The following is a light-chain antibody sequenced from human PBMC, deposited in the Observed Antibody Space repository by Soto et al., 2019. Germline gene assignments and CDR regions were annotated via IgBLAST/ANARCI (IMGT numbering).Light chain of an antibody. J-gene: IGLJ1*01. CDR1: NIGSKS. V-gene: IGLV3-21*02. CDR2: DNG. Sequence: SYELTQPPSVSVAPGQTARITCGGNNIGSKSVHWYQQKPGQAPVLLVYDNGDRPSGIPERFSGSNSGNTATLTISRVGAGDEADYYCQVWDYDTDHFVFGPGTKVTVL. CDR3: QVWDYDTDHFV.